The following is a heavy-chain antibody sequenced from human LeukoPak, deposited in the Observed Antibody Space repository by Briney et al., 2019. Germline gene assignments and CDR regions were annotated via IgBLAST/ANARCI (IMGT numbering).Heavy chain of an antibody. CDR1: GFTFSDYS. Sequence: GGSLRLSCAASGFTFSDYSMNWVRQAPGKGLEWVSYISSSSSTVYYADSVEGRFTISRDNAKNSLYLQMNSLRDEDTAVYYCARDVRWLRFAFDHWGQGIPVTVSS. CDR3: ARDVRWLRFAFDH. CDR2: ISSSSSTV. D-gene: IGHD5-12*01. J-gene: IGHJ4*02. V-gene: IGHV3-48*02.